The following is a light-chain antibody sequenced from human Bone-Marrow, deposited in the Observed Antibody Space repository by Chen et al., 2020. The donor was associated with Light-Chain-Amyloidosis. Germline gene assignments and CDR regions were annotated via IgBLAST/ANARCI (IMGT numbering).Light chain of an antibody. CDR1: DLPTKY. CDR2: RDT. Sequence: SYELTQPPSVSVSPGQTARITCSGDDLPTKYAYWYQQKPVQAPVLVIHRDTEMPSGSSERFSGSSSGTTATLTISGVQAAHEADYDCRSADSSGPYEVIFGVGTKLTVL. V-gene: IGLV3-25*03. J-gene: IGLJ2*01. CDR3: RSADSSGPYEVI.